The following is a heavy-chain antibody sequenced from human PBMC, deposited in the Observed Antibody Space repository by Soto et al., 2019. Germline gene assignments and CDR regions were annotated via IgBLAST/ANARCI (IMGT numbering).Heavy chain of an antibody. J-gene: IGHJ4*02. D-gene: IGHD3-22*01. CDR1: CGSIISYY. CDR3: ARTRYYYDSSGYPHQYYFDY. V-gene: IGHV4-59*01. Sequence: SETLSLTCTFSCGSIISYYWSWIRQPPGKGLEWIGYIYYSGSTNYNPSLKSRVTISVDTSKNQFSLKLSSVTAADTAVYYCARTRYYYDSSGYPHQYYFDYWGQGTLVTVSS. CDR2: IYYSGST.